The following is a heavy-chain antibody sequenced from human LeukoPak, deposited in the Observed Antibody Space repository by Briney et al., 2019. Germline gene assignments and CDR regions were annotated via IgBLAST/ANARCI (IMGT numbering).Heavy chain of an antibody. J-gene: IGHJ4*02. CDR3: ARSSFPGIAAAGTFYY. Sequence: SQTLSLTCTVSGGSISSGGYYWSWIRQHPGKGLEWIGYIYYSGSTYYNPSLKSRVTISVDTSKNQFSPKLSSVTAADTAVYYCARSSFPGIAAAGTFYYWGQGTLVTVSS. CDR2: IYYSGST. D-gene: IGHD6-13*01. V-gene: IGHV4-31*03. CDR1: GGSISSGGYY.